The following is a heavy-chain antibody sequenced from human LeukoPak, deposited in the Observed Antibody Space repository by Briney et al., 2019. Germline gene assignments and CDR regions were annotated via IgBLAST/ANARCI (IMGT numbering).Heavy chain of an antibody. Sequence: SETLSLTCTVSGGSISSYYWSWIRQSPGKGLEWIGYIYYSGSTNYNPSLKSRVTISVDTSKNQFSLKLSSVTAADTAVYYCARVDSSNWYEYRGYFDYWGQGTLVTVSS. CDR1: GGSISSYY. J-gene: IGHJ4*02. CDR3: ARVDSSNWYEYRGYFDY. V-gene: IGHV4-59*01. D-gene: IGHD6-13*01. CDR2: IYYSGST.